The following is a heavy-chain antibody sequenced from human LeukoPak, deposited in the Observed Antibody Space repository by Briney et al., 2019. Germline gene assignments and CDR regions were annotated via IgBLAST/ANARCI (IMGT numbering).Heavy chain of an antibody. D-gene: IGHD5-24*01. CDR3: ASARDGPDYSDN. V-gene: IGHV3-53*04. J-gene: IGHJ4*02. CDR1: GFTVSSNY. CDR2: IYTGGST. Sequence: GGSLRLSCAASGFTVSSNYMSWVRQAPGKGLEWVSVIYTGGSTYYADSEKGRFTISRHISKNTLSLQMNSLRADDTAIYYCASARDGPDYSDNWGQGTLVTVSS.